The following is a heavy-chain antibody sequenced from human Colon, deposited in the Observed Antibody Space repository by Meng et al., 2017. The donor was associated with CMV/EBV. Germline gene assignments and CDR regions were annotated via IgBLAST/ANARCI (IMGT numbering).Heavy chain of an antibody. CDR3: ATGYSSGSYSLAGMDV. D-gene: IGHD6-19*01. V-gene: IGHV1-2*02. Sequence: ASVKVSCKASGYTFTGYYMHWVRLAPGQGLEWMGWINPNSGGTNYAQKFQGRVTMTRDTSISTAYMELSRLRSDDTAVYYCATGYSSGSYSLAGMDVWGQGTTVTVSS. J-gene: IGHJ6*02. CDR1: GYTFTGYY. CDR2: INPNSGGT.